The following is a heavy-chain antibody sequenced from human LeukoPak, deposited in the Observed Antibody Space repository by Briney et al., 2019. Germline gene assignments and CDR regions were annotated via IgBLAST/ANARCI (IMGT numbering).Heavy chain of an antibody. Sequence: ASVKVSCKASGYTFTSYGISWVRQAPGQGLEWMGWISAYNGNTNYAQKLQGRVTMTTDTSTSTAYMELRSLRSDDTAVYYCARDRPYYYDSSGYNFDYWGQGTLVTVSS. J-gene: IGHJ4*02. D-gene: IGHD3-22*01. CDR2: ISAYNGNT. CDR3: ARDRPYYYDSSGYNFDY. CDR1: GYTFTSYG. V-gene: IGHV1-18*01.